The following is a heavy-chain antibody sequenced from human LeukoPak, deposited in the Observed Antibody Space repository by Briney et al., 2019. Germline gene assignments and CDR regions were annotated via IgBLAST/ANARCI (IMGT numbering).Heavy chain of an antibody. CDR3: ARGLMLELERGDYDL. J-gene: IGHJ2*01. D-gene: IGHD1-1*01. CDR1: GYTFTSYD. V-gene: IGHV1-8*01. Sequence: ASVKVSCKASGYTFTSYDINWVRRATGQGLEWVGWMNPNSGNTGYAQKFQGRVTMTRNTSISTAYMELSSLRSEDTAVYYCARGLMLELERGDYDLWGRGTLVTVSS. CDR2: MNPNSGNT.